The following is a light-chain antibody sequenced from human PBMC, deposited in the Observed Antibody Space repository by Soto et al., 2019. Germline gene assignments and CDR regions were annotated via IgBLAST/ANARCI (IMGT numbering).Light chain of an antibody. CDR2: GTS. V-gene: IGKV1-39*01. CDR3: QQSHSSSWT. J-gene: IGKJ1*01. Sequence: DIQLTQSPSSLSASVGDRVTITCRASQSISNSLNWYQQKPVKAPNLLIYGTSDLQSGVPSRFSGSGSGTEFTLTISSLQRDDFATYYCQQSHSSSWTFGQGTKVEIK. CDR1: QSISNS.